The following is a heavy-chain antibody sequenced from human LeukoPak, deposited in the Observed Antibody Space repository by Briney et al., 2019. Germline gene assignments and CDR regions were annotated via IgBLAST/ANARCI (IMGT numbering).Heavy chain of an antibody. D-gene: IGHD3-22*01. V-gene: IGHV3-66*01. CDR1: GFTVSSNY. J-gene: IGHJ4*02. Sequence: GGSLRLSCAASGFTVSSNYMSWVRQAPGKGLEWVSVIYSGGSTYYAASVKGRFTISRDNSKNTVDLQMNSLRAEDTAVYYCARGHDYDSSVAYWGQGTLVTVSS. CDR2: IYSGGST. CDR3: ARGHDYDSSVAY.